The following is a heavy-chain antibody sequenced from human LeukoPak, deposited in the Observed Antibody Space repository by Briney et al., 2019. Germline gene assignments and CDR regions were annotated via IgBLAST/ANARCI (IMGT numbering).Heavy chain of an antibody. V-gene: IGHV3-66*01. J-gene: IGHJ4*02. CDR2: IYSGGST. CDR3: ARGGVRDSIGYYPGV. Sequence: GGSLRLSCAASGFTVSSNYMSWVRQAPGKGLEWVSVIYSGGSTYYADSVKGRFTISRDNSKNTLYLQMNSLRAEATAVYYCARGGVRDSIGYYPGVWGQGTLVTVSS. D-gene: IGHD3-22*01. CDR1: GFTVSSNY.